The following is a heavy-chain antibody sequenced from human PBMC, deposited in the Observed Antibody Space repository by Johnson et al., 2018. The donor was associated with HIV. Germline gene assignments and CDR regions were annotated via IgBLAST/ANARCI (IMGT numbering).Heavy chain of an antibody. Sequence: VQLVESGGGLVQPGRSLRLSCAASGFTFDDYAMHWVRQAPGKGLEWVSVICWDGGSKCYADSVKGRFTISRDNAKNSLYLQMNSLRAEDTALYYCAKDLGDAMIEVHAFDIWGQGTMVTVSS. V-gene: IGHV3-9*01. D-gene: IGHD3-22*01. CDR1: GFTFDDYA. CDR2: ICWDGGSK. CDR3: AKDLGDAMIEVHAFDI. J-gene: IGHJ3*02.